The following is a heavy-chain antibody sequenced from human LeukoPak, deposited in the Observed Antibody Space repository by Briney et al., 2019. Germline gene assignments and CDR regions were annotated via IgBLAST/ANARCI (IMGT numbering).Heavy chain of an antibody. CDR1: GFTFNNFP. CDR2: INPIGGEP. J-gene: IGHJ2*01. Sequence: GGSLRLSCAASGFTFNNFPMSWVRPDPGKGLEWVSAINPIGGEPYFPDSVRGRCTISRDKSKNTVYLQMDSLRVEDTAVYYCARLRWEITHYWDFDRWGRGVLVTASS. D-gene: IGHD4-23*01. V-gene: IGHV3-23*01. CDR3: ARLRWEITHYWDFDR.